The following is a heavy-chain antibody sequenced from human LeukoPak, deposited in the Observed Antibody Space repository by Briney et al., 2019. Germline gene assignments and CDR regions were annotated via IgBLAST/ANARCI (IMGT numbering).Heavy chain of an antibody. CDR1: GFTFNNYA. CDR3: ARGDVVSRYFFDY. Sequence: GGSLRLSCAVSGFTFNNYAMHWVRQAPGKGLEWVAVISSDGNSKYFADSVKGRFTLSRDNSKNTLYLQMNSLTNKDTGVYFCARGDVVSRYFFDYWGQGNVVTVSS. V-gene: IGHV3-30-3*01. D-gene: IGHD2-8*02. J-gene: IGHJ4*02. CDR2: ISSDGNSK.